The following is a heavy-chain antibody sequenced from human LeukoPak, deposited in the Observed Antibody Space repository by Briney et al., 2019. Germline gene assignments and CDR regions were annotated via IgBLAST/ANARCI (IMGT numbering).Heavy chain of an antibody. CDR2: INPNSGGT. D-gene: IGHD2-2*01. CDR1: GYTFTGYY. Sequence: ASVEVSCKASGYTFTGYYMHWVRQAPGQGLEWMGWINPNSGGTNYAQKFQGRVTMTRDTSISTAYMELSRLRSDDTAVYYCARGPEGYCSSTSCYPSYGMDVWGQGTTVTVSS. CDR3: ARGPEGYCSSTSCYPSYGMDV. V-gene: IGHV1-2*02. J-gene: IGHJ6*02.